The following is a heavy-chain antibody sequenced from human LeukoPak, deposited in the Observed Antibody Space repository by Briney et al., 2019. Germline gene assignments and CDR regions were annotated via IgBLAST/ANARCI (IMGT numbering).Heavy chain of an antibody. CDR1: GFTFSTYA. V-gene: IGHV3-23*01. D-gene: IGHD1-26*01. CDR3: AKDLIVGATRPYYFDA. J-gene: IGHJ4*02. CDR2: IIGSDHNT. Sequence: GGSLRLSCTASGFTFSTYAMSWVRQAPGKGLEWVSRIIGSDHNTYYADSVKGRFTIYRDNSKNTLYLQINILRANAPPVYNCAKDLIVGATRPYYFDAWGQGTLVTVSS.